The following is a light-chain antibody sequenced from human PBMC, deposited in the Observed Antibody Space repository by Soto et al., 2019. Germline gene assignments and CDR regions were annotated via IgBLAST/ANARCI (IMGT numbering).Light chain of an antibody. Sequence: DVQMSQSPSTLSASVGDRVTITCRASQSINNLLACYQQKPGKAPKFLIYDVSTLESGVPSRFSGSGSGTEFTLTISSLQPEDFATYYCQQYDSYPLTFGGGTKV. V-gene: IGKV1-5*01. CDR2: DVS. CDR3: QQYDSYPLT. CDR1: QSINNL. J-gene: IGKJ4*01.